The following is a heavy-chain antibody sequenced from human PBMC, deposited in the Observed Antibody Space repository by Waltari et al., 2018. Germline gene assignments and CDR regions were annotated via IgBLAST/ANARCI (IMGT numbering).Heavy chain of an antibody. Sequence: QAQLVQSGAEVKRPGSSVKISCKASGGTTFKHYDISWVRLAPGKGLEWMGGILPLLCFGDYAPKFRDRLTITADESTTTAYMELRSLTPEDSAIYFCGRDETIAGYYFGTDVWGQGTTVTVSS. V-gene: IGHV1-69*12. CDR1: GGTTFKHYD. CDR2: ILPLLCFG. CDR3: GRDETIAGYYFGTDV. J-gene: IGHJ6*02. D-gene: IGHD2-15*01.